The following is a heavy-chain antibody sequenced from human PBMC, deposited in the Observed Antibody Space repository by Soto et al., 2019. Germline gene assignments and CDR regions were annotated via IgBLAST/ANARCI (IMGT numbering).Heavy chain of an antibody. J-gene: IGHJ4*02. Sequence: PGGSLRLSCAASGFTFSSYGMHWVRQAPGKGLEWVAVIWYDGSNKYYADSVKGRFTISRDNSKNTLYLQMNSLRAEDTAVYYCARGNTAMVGDFCVYWGQGTLVTVSS. V-gene: IGHV3-33*01. CDR3: ARGNTAMVGDFCVY. CDR2: IWYDGSNK. D-gene: IGHD5-18*01. CDR1: GFTFSSYG.